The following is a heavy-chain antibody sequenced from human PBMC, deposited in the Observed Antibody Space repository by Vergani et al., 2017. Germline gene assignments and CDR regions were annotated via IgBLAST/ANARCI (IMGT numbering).Heavy chain of an antibody. D-gene: IGHD6-19*01. Sequence: EVQLLESGGGLVQPGGSLRPPCAASGFTFSSYAMSWVRQAPGKGLEWVSAISGSDVRKYYADSVKGRFTISRDNSKKTLYLQINSLRAEDTAGYYCAKVEVAGTSFDYWGQGTLVTVSS. J-gene: IGHJ4*02. CDR1: GFTFSSYA. CDR3: AKVEVAGTSFDY. CDR2: ISGSDVRK. V-gene: IGHV3-23*01.